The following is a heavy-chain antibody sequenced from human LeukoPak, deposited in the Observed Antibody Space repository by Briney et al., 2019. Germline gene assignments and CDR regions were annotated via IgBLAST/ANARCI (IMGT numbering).Heavy chain of an antibody. CDR1: GFTFSDYS. CDR2: ISGDSRYI. J-gene: IGHJ4*02. V-gene: IGHV3-21*06. D-gene: IGHD6-13*01. CDR3: ARGPFSSSWSEFDY. Sequence: GGSLTLSCAASGFTFSDYSLNWVRQAPGKGLEWVSCISGDSRYIYYADSLKGRSTISRDNAQNSLYLHMNNLRAEDTAVHYCARGPFSSSWSEFDYWGQGTLVTVSS.